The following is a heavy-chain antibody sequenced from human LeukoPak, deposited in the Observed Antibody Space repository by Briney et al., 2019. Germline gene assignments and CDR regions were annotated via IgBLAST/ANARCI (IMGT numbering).Heavy chain of an antibody. Sequence: GGSLRLSCAASGFSVSNNYMHWVRQAPGKGLEWVSVIYGGGGTDYADSVKGRLTISRDNSTNTVYLQMNSVRAEDTAVYYCARSRLGYSNFAFSGEGALVTVSS. V-gene: IGHV3-53*01. CDR1: GFSVSNNY. CDR2: IYGGGGT. D-gene: IGHD4-11*01. CDR3: ARSRLGYSNFAF. J-gene: IGHJ4*02.